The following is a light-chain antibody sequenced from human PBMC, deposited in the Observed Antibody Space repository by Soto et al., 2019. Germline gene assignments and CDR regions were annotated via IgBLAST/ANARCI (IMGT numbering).Light chain of an antibody. CDR1: QSVSSSY. CDR2: GAS. Sequence: EIVLTQSPGTLSLSPGERATLSCRASQSVSSSYLAWYQQKPGQAPRLLIYGASSRATGIPARFSGGGSRTDFTLTIDNLEPEDFAIYYCQQRSNWPPITFGQGARLEIK. V-gene: IGKV3D-20*02. J-gene: IGKJ5*01. CDR3: QQRSNWPPIT.